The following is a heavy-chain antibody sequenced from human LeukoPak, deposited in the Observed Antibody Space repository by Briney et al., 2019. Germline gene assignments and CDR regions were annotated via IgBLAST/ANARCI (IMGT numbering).Heavy chain of an antibody. D-gene: IGHD6-13*01. J-gene: IGHJ5*02. V-gene: IGHV3-30*02. Sequence: GGSLRISCAASGFTFSAYGVHWVRQAPGKRPEWVAFIRYDGKIKKYADTVKGRFTISRDNSKNTLYLQMNSLTSEDTSLYYCARNRAAAGDWLDPWGQGTLVIVSS. CDR3: ARNRAAAGDWLDP. CDR2: IRYDGKIK. CDR1: GFTFSAYG.